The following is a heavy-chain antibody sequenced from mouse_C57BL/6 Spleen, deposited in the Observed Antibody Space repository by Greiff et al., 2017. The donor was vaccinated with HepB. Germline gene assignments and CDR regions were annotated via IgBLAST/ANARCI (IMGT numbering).Heavy chain of an antibody. J-gene: IGHJ2*01. Sequence: EVKVEESGPELVKPGASVKISCKASGYSFTGYYMNWVKQSPEKSLEWIGEINPSTGGTTYNQKFKAKATLTVDKSSSTAYMQLKSLTSEDSAVYYCARAYYGNYFDYWGQGTTLTVSS. D-gene: IGHD2-10*01. V-gene: IGHV1-42*01. CDR2: INPSTGGT. CDR3: ARAYYGNYFDY. CDR1: GYSFTGYY.